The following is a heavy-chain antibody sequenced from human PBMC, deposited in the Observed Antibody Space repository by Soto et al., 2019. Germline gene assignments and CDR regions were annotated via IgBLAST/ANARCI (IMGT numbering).Heavy chain of an antibody. CDR1: GYTFTGYY. D-gene: IGHD6-13*01. CDR3: ARDHGNSWPRNFDY. V-gene: IGHV1-2*02. Sequence: ASVKVSCKASGYTFTGYYMHWVRQAPGQGLEWMGWINTQAGGTSYAQRFQGRVTMTRDTSMNTAYMELSRLTSDDTAVYCCARDHGNSWPRNFDYWGQGTLVTV. J-gene: IGHJ4*02. CDR2: INTQAGGT.